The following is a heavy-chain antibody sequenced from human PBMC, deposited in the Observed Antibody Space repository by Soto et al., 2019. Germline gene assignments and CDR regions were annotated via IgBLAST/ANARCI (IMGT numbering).Heavy chain of an antibody. V-gene: IGHV3-30*18. CDR2: ISYDGSNK. J-gene: IGHJ4*02. D-gene: IGHD3-16*01. Sequence: GGSLRLSCAASGFTFSSYGMHWVRQAPGKGLEWVAVISYDGSNKYYADSVKGRFTISRDNSKNTLYLQMNSLRAEDTAVYYCAKDLGRIILGYWGQGTLVTVSS. CDR3: AKDLGRIILGY. CDR1: GFTFSSYG.